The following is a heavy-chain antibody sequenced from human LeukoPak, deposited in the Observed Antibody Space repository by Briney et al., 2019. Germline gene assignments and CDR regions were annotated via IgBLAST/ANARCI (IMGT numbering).Heavy chain of an antibody. D-gene: IGHD5-24*01. Sequence: PSETLCLTCTVSGASITDYYWSWIRQPPAKGLEWIGYIYYSGSPNYNPSLKSRVTFSLDTSQNQFSLKLTSVTAADTAVYYCAYGGDAYKTGYWGQGTLVTVSS. CDR1: GASITDYY. V-gene: IGHV4-59*01. CDR2: IYYSGSP. J-gene: IGHJ4*02. CDR3: AYGGDAYKTGY.